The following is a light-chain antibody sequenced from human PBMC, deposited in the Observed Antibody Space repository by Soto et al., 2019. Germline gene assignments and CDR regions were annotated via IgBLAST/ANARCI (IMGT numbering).Light chain of an antibody. Sequence: QSALTQPASVSGSPGQSITISCTGTSSDIASYKFVSWFQHHPGKAPKLLIYEVNNRPSGISNRFSGSKSGNTASLTISGLQPEDEANYFCSSYTSSSTVVFGGGTQLTVL. CDR1: SSDIASYKF. J-gene: IGLJ2*01. CDR2: EVN. CDR3: SSYTSSSTVV. V-gene: IGLV2-14*01.